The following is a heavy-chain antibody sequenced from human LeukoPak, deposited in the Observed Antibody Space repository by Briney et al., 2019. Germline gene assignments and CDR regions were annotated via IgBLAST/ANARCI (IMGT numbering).Heavy chain of an antibody. CDR3: AKENYGDYEPDY. CDR2: ISGSGGST. D-gene: IGHD4-17*01. J-gene: IGHJ4*02. CDR1: GFTFSSYA. V-gene: IGHV3-23*01. Sequence: GGSLRLSCAASGFTFSSYAMSWVRQAPGKGLEWVSAISGSGGSTYYADSVKGRFTISGDNSKNTLYPQMNSLRAEDTAVYYCAKENYGDYEPDYWGQGTLVTVSS.